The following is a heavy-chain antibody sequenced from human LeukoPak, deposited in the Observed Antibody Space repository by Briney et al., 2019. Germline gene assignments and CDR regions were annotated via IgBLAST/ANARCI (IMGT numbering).Heavy chain of an antibody. CDR2: MNPNSGNT. V-gene: IGHV1-8*01. Sequence: GASVKVSCKASGYTFTSYDINWVRQATGQGLEWMGWMNPNSGNTGYAQKFQGRVTMTRNTSISTAYMELSSLRSEDTAVYYCARYPPSGWSSVYYYYGMDVWGQGTTVTVSS. CDR3: ARYPPSGWSSVYYYYGMDV. J-gene: IGHJ6*02. D-gene: IGHD6-19*01. CDR1: GYTFTSYD.